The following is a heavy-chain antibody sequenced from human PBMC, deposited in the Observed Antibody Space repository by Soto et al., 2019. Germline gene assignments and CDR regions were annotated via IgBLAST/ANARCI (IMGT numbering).Heavy chain of an antibody. CDR3: ARVHGSGQADWVDP. V-gene: IGHV4-59*01. CDR2: IYYTGST. CDR1: GASFPSYY. Sequence: QVQLQESGPGLVKPSETLSLTCTVSGASFPSYYWSWIRQPPGKGLELIGYIYYTGSTKYNPSLESRVAISIDMSKNHFSLQLRSLTAADTAVYYCARVHGSGQADWVDPWGQGTLVTVSS. D-gene: IGHD3-10*01. J-gene: IGHJ5*02.